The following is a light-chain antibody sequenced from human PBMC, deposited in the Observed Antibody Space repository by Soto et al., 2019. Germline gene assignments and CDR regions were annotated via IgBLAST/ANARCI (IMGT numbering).Light chain of an antibody. CDR3: RSLT. CDR1: QSVSSY. Sequence: EIVLTQSPATLPLSPGERATLSCRASQSVSSYLAWYQQKPGQAPRLLIYDASNRATGIPARFSGSGSGTDFTLTISSLEPEDFAVYYCRSLTFGGGTKVEIK. J-gene: IGKJ4*01. CDR2: DAS. V-gene: IGKV3-11*01.